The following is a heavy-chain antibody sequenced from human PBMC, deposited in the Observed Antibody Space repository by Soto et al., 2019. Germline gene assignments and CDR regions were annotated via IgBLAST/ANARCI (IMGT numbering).Heavy chain of an antibody. CDR2: ISGSGGST. V-gene: IGHV3-23*01. J-gene: IGHJ4*02. CDR3: AKDLTDAGFGELFRVVKHHNADDY. CDR1: GFTFSSYA. Sequence: GGSLRLSCAASGFTFSSYAMSWVRQAPGKGLEWVSAISGSGGSTYYADSVKGRFTISRDNSKNTLYLQMNSLRAEDTAVYYCAKDLTDAGFGELFRVVKHHNADDYWGQGTLVTVSS. D-gene: IGHD3-10*01.